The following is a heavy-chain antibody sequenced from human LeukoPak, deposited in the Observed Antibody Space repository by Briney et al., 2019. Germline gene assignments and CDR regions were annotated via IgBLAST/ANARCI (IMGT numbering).Heavy chain of an antibody. V-gene: IGHV4-30-4*08. Sequence: SQSLSLTCTVSGGSISSGDYYWSWIRQPPGKGLEWIGYIYYSGSTYYNPSVKSRVTISVDTSKNQFSLKLSSVTAADTAVYYCARTPTVWGSYRYTSDYWGQGTLVTVSS. CDR1: GGSISSGDYY. CDR2: IYYSGST. CDR3: ARTPTVWGSYRYTSDY. J-gene: IGHJ4*02. D-gene: IGHD3-16*02.